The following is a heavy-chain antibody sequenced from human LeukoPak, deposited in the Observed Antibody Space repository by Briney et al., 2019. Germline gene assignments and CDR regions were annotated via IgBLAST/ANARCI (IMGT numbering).Heavy chain of an antibody. CDR3: ARDKSSSWYYYYYYMDV. CDR1: GFTFSSYW. D-gene: IGHD6-13*01. CDR2: IKQDGSEK. V-gene: IGHV3-7*01. J-gene: IGHJ6*03. Sequence: PGGSLRLSCAASGFTFSSYWMSWVRQAPGKGLEWVANIKQDGSEKYYVDSVKGRFTISRANAKNSLYLQMNSLRAEDTAVYYCARDKSSSWYYYYYYMDVWGKGTTVTVSS.